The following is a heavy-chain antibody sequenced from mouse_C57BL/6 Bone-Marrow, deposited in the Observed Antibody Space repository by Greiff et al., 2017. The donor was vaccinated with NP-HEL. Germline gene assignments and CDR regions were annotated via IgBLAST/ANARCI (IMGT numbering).Heavy chain of an antibody. CDR1: GYTFTDYN. Sequence: EVKLQQSGPELVKPGASVKIPCKASGYTFTDYNMDWVKQSHGKSLEWIGDINPNNGGTIYNQKFKGKATLTVDKSSSTAYMELRSLTSEDTAVYYCAREYSNYGAYWGQGTLVTVSA. V-gene: IGHV1-18*01. J-gene: IGHJ3*01. CDR2: INPNNGGT. D-gene: IGHD2-5*01. CDR3: AREYSNYGAY.